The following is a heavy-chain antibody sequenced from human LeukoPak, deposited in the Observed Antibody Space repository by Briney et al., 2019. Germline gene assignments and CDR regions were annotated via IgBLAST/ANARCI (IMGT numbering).Heavy chain of an antibody. J-gene: IGHJ3*02. CDR3: ARGLLDGYTHPAAFDI. V-gene: IGHV4-59*01. CDR1: GGSISSYY. CDR2: IYYSGST. D-gene: IGHD5-24*01. Sequence: SKTLSLTCTVSGGSISSYYWSWIRQPPGKGLEWIGYIYYSGSTNYNPSLKSRVTISVDTSKNQFSLKLSSVTAADTAVYYCARGLLDGYTHPAAFDIWGQGTMVTVSS.